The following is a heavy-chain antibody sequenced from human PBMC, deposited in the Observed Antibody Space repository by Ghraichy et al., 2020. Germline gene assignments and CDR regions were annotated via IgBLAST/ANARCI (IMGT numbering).Heavy chain of an antibody. CDR3: ARDWYSGTADYFDY. CDR1: GYTFIGYY. D-gene: IGHD1-26*01. J-gene: IGHJ4*02. Sequence: ASVKLSCKASGYTFIGYYIQWVRQAPGQGLEWMGWINPDSGGTSYAQKFQGRVTMTRDTSISTVYMELSSLRSDDTAVYYCARDWYSGTADYFDYWGQGSLVTVSS. CDR2: INPDSGGT. V-gene: IGHV1-2*02.